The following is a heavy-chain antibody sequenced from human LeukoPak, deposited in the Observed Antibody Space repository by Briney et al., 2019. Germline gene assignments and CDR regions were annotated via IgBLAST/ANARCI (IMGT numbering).Heavy chain of an antibody. CDR3: ARQDGSGLYYFDY. D-gene: IGHD3-10*01. CDR2: IYPRDSDT. CDR1: GYSFTYYW. V-gene: IGHV5-51*01. J-gene: IGHJ4*02. Sequence: GESLKISCKGSGYSFTYYWIAWVRQMPGKGLEWMGIIYPRDSDTRYSPSFQGQVTISADNSISTAYLQWSSLKASDTAMYYCARQDGSGLYYFDYWGQGALVTVSS.